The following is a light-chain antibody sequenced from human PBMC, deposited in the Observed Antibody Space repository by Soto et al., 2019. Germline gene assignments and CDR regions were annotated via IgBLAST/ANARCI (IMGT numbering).Light chain of an antibody. CDR3: QQYDDSARYI. J-gene: IGKJ2*01. CDR2: ATS. Sequence: EIVLTQSPGTLSLSPGERATLSCRASQSLNRMNSAWYQKKPGQPPRLLIYATSTRATGTPDRFSGSGSGTDFTLTITRLEPEDFAVYYCQQYDDSARYIFGQGTKLEVK. CDR1: QSLNRMN. V-gene: IGKV3-20*01.